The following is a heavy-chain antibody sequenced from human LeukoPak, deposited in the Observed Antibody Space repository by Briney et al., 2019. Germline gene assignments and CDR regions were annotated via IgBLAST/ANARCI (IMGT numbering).Heavy chain of an antibody. J-gene: IGHJ2*01. CDR1: GFTFSSYA. CDR3: AKVVSITMVRGVIITDWYFDL. Sequence: GGSLRLSCAASGFTFSSYAMSWVRQAPGKGLEWVSAISGSGGSTYYADSVKGRFTISRDNSKNTLYLQMNSLSAEDTAVYYCAKVVSITMVRGVIITDWYFDLWRRGTLVTVSS. CDR2: ISGSGGST. V-gene: IGHV3-23*01. D-gene: IGHD3-10*01.